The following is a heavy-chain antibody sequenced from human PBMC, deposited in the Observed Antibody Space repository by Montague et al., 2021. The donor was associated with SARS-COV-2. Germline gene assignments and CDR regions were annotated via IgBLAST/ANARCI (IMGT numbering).Heavy chain of an antibody. D-gene: IGHD2-2*01. J-gene: IGHJ6*02. CDR3: ARIVSLVVPGDIHQMYYYGLDV. Sequence: PALVKPTQTLTLTCTFSGFSLSTSGMSVTWIRQPPGKALEWLARIDWDNDKYYSTSLKTRLTISKDTSKNQVVLTVTNVDPFDTATYYCARIVSLVVPGDIHQMYYYGLDVWGQGTTVIVSS. CDR2: IDWDNDK. V-gene: IGHV2-70*11. CDR1: GFSLSTSGMS.